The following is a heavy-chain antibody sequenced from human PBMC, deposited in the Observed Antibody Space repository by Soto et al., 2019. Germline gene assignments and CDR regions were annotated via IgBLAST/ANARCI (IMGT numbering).Heavy chain of an antibody. D-gene: IGHD3-22*01. CDR1: GGSFSGYY. CDR2: INHSGST. CDR3: ARVPDSSGYATLGY. Sequence: QVQLQQWGAGLLKPSETLSLTCAVYGGSFSGYYWSWIRQPPGKGLEWIGEINHSGSTNYNPSLKSRVTISVDTSKNQFSLKLSSVTAADTAVYYCARVPDSSGYATLGYWGQGTLVTVSS. J-gene: IGHJ4*02. V-gene: IGHV4-34*01.